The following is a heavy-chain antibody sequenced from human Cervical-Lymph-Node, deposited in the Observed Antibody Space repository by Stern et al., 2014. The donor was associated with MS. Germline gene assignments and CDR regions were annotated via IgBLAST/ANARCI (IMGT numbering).Heavy chain of an antibody. Sequence: QVQLQQWGAGLLKPSETLSLTCAVYGGSFSGYYWSWIRQPPGKGLEWIGGINHSGNNHYNPSLKSRATLPVDTSKNQFSLKLSSVTAADTAVYYCARRRFARDSSSWFDYWGQGTLVTVSS. J-gene: IGHJ4*02. V-gene: IGHV4-34*01. CDR1: GGSFSGYY. D-gene: IGHD6-13*01. CDR2: INHSGNN. CDR3: ARRRFARDSSSWFDY.